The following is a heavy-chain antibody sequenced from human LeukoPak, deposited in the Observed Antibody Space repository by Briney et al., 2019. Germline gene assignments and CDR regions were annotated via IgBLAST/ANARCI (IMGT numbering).Heavy chain of an antibody. V-gene: IGHV1-69*04. Sequence: SVKVSCKASGGTFSSYAISWVRQAPGQGLEWMGRIIPIFGIANYAQKFQGRVTITADKSTSTAYMELSSLRSEDTAVYYCARAPSYYDSNGYYEGDAFDIWGQGTMVTVSS. CDR3: ARAPSYYDSNGYYEGDAFDI. CDR1: GGTFSSYA. J-gene: IGHJ3*02. CDR2: IIPIFGIA. D-gene: IGHD3-22*01.